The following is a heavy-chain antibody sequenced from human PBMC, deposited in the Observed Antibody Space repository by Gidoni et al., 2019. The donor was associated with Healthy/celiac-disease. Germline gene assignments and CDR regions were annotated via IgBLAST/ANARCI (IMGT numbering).Heavy chain of an antibody. CDR1: GGSFSGYY. J-gene: IGHJ4*02. V-gene: IGHV4-34*01. CDR3: ARRPGYSSSWYGPVFDY. Sequence: QLQQWGAGLLKPSETLSLTCAVYGGSFSGYYWSWIRQPPGTGLEWIGEINHSGSTNYNPSLKSRVTISVDTSKNQFSLKLSSVTAADTAVYYCARRPGYSSSWYGPVFDYCGQGTLVTVSS. CDR2: INHSGST. D-gene: IGHD6-13*01.